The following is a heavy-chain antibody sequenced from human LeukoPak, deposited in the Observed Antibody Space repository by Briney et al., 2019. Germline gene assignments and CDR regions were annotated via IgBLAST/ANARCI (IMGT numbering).Heavy chain of an antibody. CDR2: IKQDGSEK. D-gene: IGHD3-3*01. Sequence: GGSLRLSCAASGFTSSSYWMSWVRQAPGKGLEWVANIKQDGSEKYYVDSVKGRFTISRDNAKNSLYLQMNSLRAEDTAVYYCARAGYYDFWSGYQSGYWGQGTLVTVSS. CDR1: GFTSSSYW. V-gene: IGHV3-7*01. CDR3: ARAGYYDFWSGYQSGY. J-gene: IGHJ4*02.